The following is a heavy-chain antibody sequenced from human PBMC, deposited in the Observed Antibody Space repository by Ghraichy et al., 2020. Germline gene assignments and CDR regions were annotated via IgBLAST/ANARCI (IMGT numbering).Heavy chain of an antibody. CDR2: IYYSGST. CDR3: AAYCSGGSCQGAFDP. J-gene: IGHJ5*02. D-gene: IGHD2-15*01. V-gene: IGHV4-31*03. CDR1: GGSISSGGYY. Sequence: SQTHSLTCTVSGGSISSGGYYWSWIRQHPGKGLEWIGYIYYSGSTYYNPSLKSRVTISVDTSKNQFSLKLSSVTAADTAVYYCAAYCSGGSCQGAFDPWGQGTLVTVSS.